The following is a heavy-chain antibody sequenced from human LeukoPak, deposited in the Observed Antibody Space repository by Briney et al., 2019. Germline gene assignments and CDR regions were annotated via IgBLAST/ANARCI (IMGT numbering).Heavy chain of an antibody. J-gene: IGHJ5*02. CDR1: GYTFTSYG. Sequence: ASVKVSCKASGYTFTSYGISWVRQAPGQGLEWMGWISAYNGNTNYAQKLQGRVTMTTDTSTSTAYMELRSLRSDDTAVYYCASSLNYYDSSGYYYRGFWFDPWGQGTLVTVSS. V-gene: IGHV1-18*01. CDR3: ASSLNYYDSSGYYYRGFWFDP. CDR2: ISAYNGNT. D-gene: IGHD3-22*01.